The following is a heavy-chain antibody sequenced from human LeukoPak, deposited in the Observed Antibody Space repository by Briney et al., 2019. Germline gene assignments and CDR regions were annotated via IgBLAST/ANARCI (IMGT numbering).Heavy chain of an antibody. CDR2: VWSDGTNR. D-gene: IGHD4-11*01. V-gene: IGHV3-33*01. CDR1: GFIFSHHG. CDR3: ARDAQRGFDYSNSLKY. J-gene: IGHJ4*01. Sequence: PGGSLRLSCAASGFIFSHHGMHWVRQAPGKGLEWVAVVWSDGTNRFYGGSVEGRFTISRDNSQNAVFLQMNSLRVEDTAMYYCARDAQRGFDYSNSLKYWGHGTLVTVSS.